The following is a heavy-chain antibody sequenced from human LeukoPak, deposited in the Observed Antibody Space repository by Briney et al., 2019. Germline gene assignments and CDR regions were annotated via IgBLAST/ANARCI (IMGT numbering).Heavy chain of an antibody. CDR2: IVVGSGNT. V-gene: IGHV1-58*02. D-gene: IGHD1-26*01. J-gene: IGHJ3*02. Sequence: RASVKVSCKASGFTFTSSAMQWVRQARGQRLEWIGWIVVGSGNTNYAQKFQERVTITRDMSTSTAYMELSSLRSEDTAVYYCAAVTVGATQPNDAFDIWGQGTMVTVSS. CDR1: GFTFTSSA. CDR3: AAVTVGATQPNDAFDI.